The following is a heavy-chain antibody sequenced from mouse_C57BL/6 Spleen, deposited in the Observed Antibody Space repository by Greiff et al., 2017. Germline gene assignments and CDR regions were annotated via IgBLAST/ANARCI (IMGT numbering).Heavy chain of an antibody. CDR3: AIMRGGNYAFDY. D-gene: IGHD2-1*01. J-gene: IGHJ2*01. CDR1: GYTFTSYW. Sequence: QVQLQQPGAELVKPGASVKVSCKASGYTFTSYWMHWVKQRPGQGLEWIGRLHPSDSDTNYNQKFKGKATLTVDKSSSTAYMQLSSLTSEDSAVYYCAIMRGGNYAFDYWGQGTTLTVSS. V-gene: IGHV1-74*01. CDR2: LHPSDSDT.